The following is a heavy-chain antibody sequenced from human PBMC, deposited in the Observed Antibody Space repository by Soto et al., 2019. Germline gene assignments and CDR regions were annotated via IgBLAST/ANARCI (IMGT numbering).Heavy chain of an antibody. CDR2: VDASGTGT. D-gene: IGHD4-4*01. Sequence: GGSLRLSCAVSGFTISTHWMHWVRQGPGEGLVWVSRVDASGTGTSYAESVRGRFTISRDTAENTVYLQMDNLRPEDTAVYYCGTVFEYWGQGTPVTVSS. CDR3: GTVFEY. J-gene: IGHJ4*02. CDR1: GFTISTHW. V-gene: IGHV3-74*01.